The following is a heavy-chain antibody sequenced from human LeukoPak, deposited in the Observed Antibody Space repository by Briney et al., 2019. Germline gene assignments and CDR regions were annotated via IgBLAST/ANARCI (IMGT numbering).Heavy chain of an antibody. CDR1: GGSISSSSYY. V-gene: IGHV4-39*07. Sequence: PSETLSLTCTVSGGSISSSSYYWGWIRQPPGKGLEWIGSIYYSGSTYYNPSLKSRVTISVDTSKNQFSLKLSSVTAADTAVYYCARSTTWGFDYWGQGTLVTVSS. CDR3: ARSTTWGFDY. CDR2: IYYSGST. J-gene: IGHJ4*02. D-gene: IGHD7-27*01.